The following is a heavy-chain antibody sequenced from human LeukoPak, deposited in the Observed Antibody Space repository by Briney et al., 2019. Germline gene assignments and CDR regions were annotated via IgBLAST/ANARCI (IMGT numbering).Heavy chain of an antibody. CDR2: IRYDGSNK. Sequence: PGGSLRLSCAASGFTSSSYGMHWVRQAPGKGLEWVAFIRYDGSNKYYADSVKGRFTISRDNSKNTLYLQMNSLRAEDTAVYYCASPNSDYGDYGGGAFDIWGQGTMVTVSS. CDR3: ASPNSDYGDYGGGAFDI. D-gene: IGHD4-17*01. J-gene: IGHJ3*02. V-gene: IGHV3-30*02. CDR1: GFTSSSYG.